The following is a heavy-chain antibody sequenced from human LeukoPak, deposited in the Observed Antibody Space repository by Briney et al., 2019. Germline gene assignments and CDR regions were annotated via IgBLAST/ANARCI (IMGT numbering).Heavy chain of an antibody. D-gene: IGHD2-15*01. J-gene: IGHJ5*02. CDR2: ISAYNGNT. CDR1: GYTFTTYG. V-gene: IGHV1-18*01. CDR3: ARGGYCSGGTCYQTKFDP. Sequence: ASVKVSCKASGYTFTTYGISWVRQAPGQGLEWMGWISAYNGNTNYAQKLQGRVTMTTDISTSTAYMELRSLRSDDTAVYYCARGGYCSGGTCYQTKFDPWGQGTLVTVSS.